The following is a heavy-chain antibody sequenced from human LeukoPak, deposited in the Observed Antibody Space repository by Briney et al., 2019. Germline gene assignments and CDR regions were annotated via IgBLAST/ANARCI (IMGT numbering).Heavy chain of an antibody. V-gene: IGHV1-2*02. Sequence: ASVKVSCEASGYTFTAYYIHWVRQAPGQGLEWMGWTNPNSGGTNYAQKFQGRVTMTRDTSISTAYMDLSGLRPDDTAVYYCARGYNWNDIHYWGQGTLVSVSS. D-gene: IGHD1-1*01. CDR2: TNPNSGGT. J-gene: IGHJ4*02. CDR3: ARGYNWNDIHY. CDR1: GYTFTAYY.